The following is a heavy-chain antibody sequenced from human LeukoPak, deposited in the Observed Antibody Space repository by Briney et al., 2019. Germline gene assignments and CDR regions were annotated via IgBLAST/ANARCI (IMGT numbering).Heavy chain of an antibody. CDR1: GYSFTTYW. V-gene: IGHV5-10-1*01. D-gene: IGHD1-26*01. J-gene: IGHJ6*02. CDR2: IEPSDSYN. Sequence: GESLRISCKASGYSFTTYWITWVRQMPGKGLEWMGRIEPSDSYNNYSPSFQGHVTISADKSITTAYLPWRSLKASDTAMYYCARLPRLEFARGVYYAMDVWGQGTTVSVSS. CDR3: ARLPRLEFARGVYYAMDV.